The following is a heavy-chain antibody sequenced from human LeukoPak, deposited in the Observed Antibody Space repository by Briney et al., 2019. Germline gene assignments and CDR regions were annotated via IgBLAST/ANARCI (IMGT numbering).Heavy chain of an antibody. Sequence: PGGSLRLSCAASGFTFDDYAMHWVRQAPGKGLEWVSGISWNSGSIGYADSVKGRFTISRDNAKNSLYLQMNSLRAEDTAVYYCARVLFSFGSSEFDPWGQGTLVTVSS. J-gene: IGHJ5*02. CDR2: ISWNSGSI. D-gene: IGHD6-6*01. V-gene: IGHV3-9*01. CDR3: ARVLFSFGSSEFDP. CDR1: GFTFDDYA.